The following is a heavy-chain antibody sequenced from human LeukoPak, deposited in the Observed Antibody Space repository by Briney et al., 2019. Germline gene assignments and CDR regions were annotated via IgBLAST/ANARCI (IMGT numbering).Heavy chain of an antibody. CDR3: ARVPGSSWPY. V-gene: IGHV4-34*01. CDR2: INHSGST. J-gene: IGHJ4*02. Sequence: SETLSLTCAVYGGSFSGYYWSWIRQPPGKGLEWIGEINHSGSTNYNPSLKSRVTISVDTSKNQFSLKLSSVTAADTAVYYCARVPGSSWPYWGQGTLVTVSS. D-gene: IGHD6-13*01. CDR1: GGSFSGYY.